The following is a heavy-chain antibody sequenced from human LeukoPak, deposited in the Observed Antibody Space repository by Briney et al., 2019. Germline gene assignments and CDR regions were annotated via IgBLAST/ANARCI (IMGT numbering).Heavy chain of an antibody. D-gene: IGHD2-8*01. CDR2: IYTSGST. CDR1: GASISSYY. V-gene: IGHV4-4*07. J-gene: IGHJ3*02. CDR3: ARPARRYCTNGVCSDAFDI. Sequence: SETLSLTCTVSGASISSYYWSWIRQPAGKGLECIVLIYTSGSTNYNPSLTSRVTMSVDTSKNQFSLKLSSVTAADTAVYYRARPARRYCTNGVCSDAFDIWGQGTMVTVSS.